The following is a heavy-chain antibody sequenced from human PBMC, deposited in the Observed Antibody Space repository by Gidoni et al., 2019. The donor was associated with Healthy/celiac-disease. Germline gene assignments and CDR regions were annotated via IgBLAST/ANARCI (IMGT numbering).Heavy chain of an antibody. CDR2: IKHSGST. CDR1: GGSFSGYY. D-gene: IGHD3-10*01. CDR3: ARGITMVQRLRGRGPQYNWFDP. Sequence: QVQLQQWGAGLLKPSETLSLTCAVYGGSFSGYYLSWIRQPPGKGLEWVGEIKHSGSTNYNPSLKSRVTISVDTSKNQFSLKLSSVTAADTAVYYCARGITMVQRLRGRGPQYNWFDPWGQGTLVTVSS. V-gene: IGHV4-34*01. J-gene: IGHJ5*02.